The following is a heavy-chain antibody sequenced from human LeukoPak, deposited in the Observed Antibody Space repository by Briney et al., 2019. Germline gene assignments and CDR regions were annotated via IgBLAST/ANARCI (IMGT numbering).Heavy chain of an antibody. J-gene: IGHJ4*02. V-gene: IGHV4-39*01. CDR1: GDSISSNSYY. Sequence: SETLSLTCTVSGDSISSNSYYWGWIRQPPGKGLEWIGGIYYSGSTYYNPSLKSRVTISVDTSKNHFSLKLSSVTAADTAVYYCARHLESSGLIDYWGQGTLVTVSS. CDR3: ARHLESSGLIDY. D-gene: IGHD6-19*01. CDR2: IYYSGST.